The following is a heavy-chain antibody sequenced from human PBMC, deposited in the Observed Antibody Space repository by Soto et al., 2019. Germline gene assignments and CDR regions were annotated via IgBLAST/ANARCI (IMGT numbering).Heavy chain of an antibody. CDR1: GGSLSSYY. CDR3: ARLPGLGSNPPFDY. D-gene: IGHD3-10*01. Sequence: PSETLSLTCTVSGGSLSSYYWSWIRQPPGKGLEWVGYMYNSGSANYNPSLKSRVTISVDMSQNQFSLKLTSVTAADTAVYYCARLPGLGSNPPFDYWGQGALVTVSS. J-gene: IGHJ4*02. V-gene: IGHV4-59*08. CDR2: MYNSGSA.